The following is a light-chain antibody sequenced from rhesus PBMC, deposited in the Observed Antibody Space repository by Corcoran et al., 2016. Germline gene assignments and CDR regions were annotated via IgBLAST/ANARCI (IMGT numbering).Light chain of an antibody. CDR2: DAS. CDR1: QSVNYN. J-gene: IGKJ4*01. CDR3: QQGSNWPVT. Sequence: DIVMTQSPATLSVSPGERAIRSCRASQSVNYNLAWFQQKPGKAPRLLIYDASNRATGVPDRFSASGSGTGFTLTFRRLDPEDVGVYYCQQGSNWPVTFGDGTKVDI. V-gene: IGKV3-35*01.